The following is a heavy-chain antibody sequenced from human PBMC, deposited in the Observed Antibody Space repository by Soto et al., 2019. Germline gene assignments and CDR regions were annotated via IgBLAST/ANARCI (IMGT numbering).Heavy chain of an antibody. CDR1: GYTFTSYG. CDR2: ISAYNGNT. Sequence: ASVKVSCKDSGYTFTSYGISWVRQAPGQGLEWMGWISAYNGNTNYAQKLQGRVTMTTDTSTSTAYMELRSLRSDDTAVYYCASHRAYDSYSYYYGMDVWGQGTTVTVSS. CDR3: ASHRAYDSYSYYYGMDV. D-gene: IGHD5-12*01. V-gene: IGHV1-18*04. J-gene: IGHJ6*02.